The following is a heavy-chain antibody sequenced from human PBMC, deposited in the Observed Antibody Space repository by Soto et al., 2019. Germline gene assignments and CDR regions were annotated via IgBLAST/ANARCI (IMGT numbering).Heavy chain of an antibody. CDR2: INPNGGVT. J-gene: IGHJ6*03. D-gene: IGHD5-12*01. Sequence: QVQLEQPGAEVRKPGASVTVSCRSSGDSFNDYYIHWVRQSTGQGYEWMGWINPNGGVTKYAQKFQGWVSMTRDTSIRTVYMQLSRLRSDDTAVYYCARESGGATATLDYYYFYMDVWGTGTTVTVSS. V-gene: IGHV1-2*04. CDR1: GDSFNDYY. CDR3: ARESGGATATLDYYYFYMDV.